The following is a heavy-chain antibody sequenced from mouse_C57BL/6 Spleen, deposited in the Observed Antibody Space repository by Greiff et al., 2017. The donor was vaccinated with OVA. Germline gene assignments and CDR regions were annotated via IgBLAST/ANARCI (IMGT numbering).Heavy chain of an antibody. D-gene: IGHD1-1*01. CDR1: GFTFSDYG. J-gene: IGHJ4*01. Sequence: EVQGVESGGGLVKPGGSLKLSCAASGFTFSDYGMHWVRQAPEKGLEWVAYISSGSSTIYYADTVKGRFTISIDNAKITLFLQMTSLRSEDTAMDDGARDYGSRGAMDYWGQGTSVTVSS. V-gene: IGHV5-17*01. CDR3: ARDYGSRGAMDY. CDR2: ISSGSSTI.